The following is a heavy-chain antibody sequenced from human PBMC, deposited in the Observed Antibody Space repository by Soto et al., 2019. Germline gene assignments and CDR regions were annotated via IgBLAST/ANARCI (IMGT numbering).Heavy chain of an antibody. Sequence: GGSLRLSCAASGFTFRSYSMNWVRQAPGKGLEWVSSISSSSSYIYYADSVKGRFTISRDNAKNSLYLQMNSLRAEDTAVYYCARVFGVVTFDPWGQGTLVTVSS. J-gene: IGHJ5*02. CDR1: GFTFRSYS. CDR2: ISSSSSYI. V-gene: IGHV3-21*01. D-gene: IGHD3-3*01. CDR3: ARVFGVVTFDP.